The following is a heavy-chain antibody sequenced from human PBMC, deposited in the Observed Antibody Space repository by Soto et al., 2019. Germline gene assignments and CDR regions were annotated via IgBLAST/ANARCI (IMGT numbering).Heavy chain of an antibody. CDR1: GYTFTGNY. CDR3: VRGGGVDVVTPTRIVFDY. J-gene: IGHJ4*02. Sequence: QVQLVQSGAEGKKPGASVKVSCKVSGYTFTGNYMHWMRQAPGQGPEWMGWINPRNGDTDYAQKFQGRVTSTRDTSISTAYMDLSRLTSDDTAIYFCVRGGGVDVVTPTRIVFDYWGQGTLLTVSS. V-gene: IGHV1-2*02. D-gene: IGHD2-21*02. CDR2: INPRNGDT.